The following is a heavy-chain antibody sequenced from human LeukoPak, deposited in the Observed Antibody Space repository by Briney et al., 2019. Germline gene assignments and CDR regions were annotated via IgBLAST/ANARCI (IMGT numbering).Heavy chain of an antibody. Sequence: PSGTLSLTCTVSGGFISGYYWNWIRQSPGKGLEWIGYIFYTGDTDYNPSLRSRVTMSVDRSNNRFSLQLASVTTADSAFYYCARAYRLTSPRGFDPWGPGILVTVSS. V-gene: IGHV4-59*01. CDR1: GGFISGYY. D-gene: IGHD3-16*02. J-gene: IGHJ5*02. CDR3: ARAYRLTSPRGFDP. CDR2: IFYTGDT.